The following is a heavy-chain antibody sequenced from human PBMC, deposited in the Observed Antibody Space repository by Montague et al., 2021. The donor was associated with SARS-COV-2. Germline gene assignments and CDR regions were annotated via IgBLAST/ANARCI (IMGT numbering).Heavy chain of an antibody. CDR1: GGSVSSRSYY. CDR3: ARRGDYGGPRFDY. Sequence: SETLSLTCTVSGGSVSSRSYYWGWIRQPPGKGLEWIGSIYYSGSTHYNPSLKSRVTISVDTSKNQFSLKLSSVTAADKAVYYCARRGDYGGPRFDYWGQGTLVAVAS. J-gene: IGHJ4*02. D-gene: IGHD4-23*01. CDR2: IYYSGST. V-gene: IGHV4-39*01.